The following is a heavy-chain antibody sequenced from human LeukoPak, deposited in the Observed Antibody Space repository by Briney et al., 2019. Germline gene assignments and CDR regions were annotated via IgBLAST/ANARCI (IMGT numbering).Heavy chain of an antibody. D-gene: IGHD6-13*01. CDR1: GGSFSNYY. J-gene: IGHJ4*02. CDR3: ARGRGAAAREDF. CDR2: INHSGTT. Sequence: PSETLSLTCAVSGGSFSNYYWTWIRQPPGKGLEWIGEINHSGTTNYSPSLKSRVTMSVDTSKNQFSLNVTSVTAADTAVYYCARGRGAAAREDFWGQGTLVTVSS. V-gene: IGHV4-34*01.